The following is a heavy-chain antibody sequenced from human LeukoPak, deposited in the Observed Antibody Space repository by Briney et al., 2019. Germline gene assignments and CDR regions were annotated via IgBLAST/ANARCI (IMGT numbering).Heavy chain of an antibody. CDR1: GYTFTKYG. D-gene: IGHD6-13*01. Sequence: ASVKVSCKASGYTFTKYGINWVRQAPGQGLEWMGWISPYNGNTNYAQKLQGRVTMTTDTSTSTAYMELRSLRSDDTAVYYCARVVLEGAAGPSDYWGQGTLVTVSS. CDR3: ARVVLEGAAGPSDY. CDR2: ISPYNGNT. V-gene: IGHV1-18*01. J-gene: IGHJ4*02.